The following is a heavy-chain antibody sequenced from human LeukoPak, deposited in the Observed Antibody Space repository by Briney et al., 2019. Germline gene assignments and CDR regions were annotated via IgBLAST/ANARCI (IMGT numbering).Heavy chain of an antibody. CDR3: ASGVGEFFPDAFNI. J-gene: IGHJ3*02. V-gene: IGHV4-31*03. D-gene: IGHD3-10*01. Sequence: PSQTLSLTCTVSGGSISSGVYYWSWIRQHPGKGLEWIGYIYYSGSTYYDPSLKSRVIISVDTSKNQFSLNLTSVTAADTAVYYCASGVGEFFPDAFNIWGQGTMVGVFS. CDR2: IYYSGST. CDR1: GGSISSGVYY.